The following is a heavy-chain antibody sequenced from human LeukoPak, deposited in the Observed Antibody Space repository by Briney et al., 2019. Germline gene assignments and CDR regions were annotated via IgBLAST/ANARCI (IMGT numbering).Heavy chain of an antibody. J-gene: IGHJ4*02. CDR3: AKGSSSWYFHFDY. Sequence: GGSLRLSCAASGFTVSSNYMSWVRQAPGKGLEWVSLILGSGDTRYADSVKGRFTISRDNSKNTLYLQMNSLRAEDTAVYYCAKGSSSWYFHFDYWGQGTLVTVSS. V-gene: IGHV3-53*01. CDR2: ILGSGDT. D-gene: IGHD6-13*01. CDR1: GFTVSSNY.